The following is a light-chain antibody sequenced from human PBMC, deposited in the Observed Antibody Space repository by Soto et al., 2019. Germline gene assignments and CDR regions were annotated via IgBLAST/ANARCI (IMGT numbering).Light chain of an antibody. Sequence: QSALTQPASVSGSPGQSITISCTGTSSDVGGYNYVSWYHQQPGKAPKLMIYEVSNRPSGVSNRFSGSKSGYTASLIISGLQAEDEADYYCSSYTSSSTVVFGGGTKLTVL. J-gene: IGLJ2*01. CDR1: SSDVGGYNY. V-gene: IGLV2-14*01. CDR3: SSYTSSSTVV. CDR2: EVS.